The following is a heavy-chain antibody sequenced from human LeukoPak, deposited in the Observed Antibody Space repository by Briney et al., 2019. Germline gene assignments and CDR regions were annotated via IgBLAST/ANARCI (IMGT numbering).Heavy chain of an antibody. J-gene: IGHJ4*02. CDR2: INSDGSST. D-gene: IGHD3-22*01. CDR3: AREGEYYYDSSGYNY. Sequence: PGRSLRLSCAASGFTFSSYWMHWVRHAPGKGLVWVSRINSDGSSTSYADSVKGRFTISRDNAKNTLYLQMNSLRAEDTAVYYCAREGEYYYDSSGYNYWGQGTLVTVSS. CDR1: GFTFSSYW. V-gene: IGHV3-74*01.